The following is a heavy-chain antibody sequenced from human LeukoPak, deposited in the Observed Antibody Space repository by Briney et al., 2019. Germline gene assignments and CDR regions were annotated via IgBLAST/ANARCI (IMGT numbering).Heavy chain of an antibody. CDR2: IYHSGSI. CDR3: ASGIGCGGDCYSIDY. Sequence: SETLSLTCTVSGYSISNGYFWGWIRQPPGKGLECIGTIYHSGSIYYNPSLKGRVTISVDTSKNQFSLKLSSVTAADTAVYYCASGIGCGGDCYSIDYWGQGTLVTVSS. CDR1: GYSISNGYF. V-gene: IGHV4-38-2*02. D-gene: IGHD2-21*02. J-gene: IGHJ4*02.